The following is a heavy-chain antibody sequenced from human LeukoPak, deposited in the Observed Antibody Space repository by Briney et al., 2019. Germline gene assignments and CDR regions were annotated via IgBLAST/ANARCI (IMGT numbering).Heavy chain of an antibody. CDR2: INPNSGGT. CDR3: ARETRILGRVVPSTFDP. V-gene: IGHV1-2*02. D-gene: IGHD3-16*01. J-gene: IGHJ5*02. CDR1: GYTFTGYY. Sequence: GASVKVSCKASGYTFTGYYMHWVRQAPGQGLEWMGWINPNSGGTNYAQKFQGRVTMTRDTSISTAYMELSRLRSDDTAVYYCARETRILGRVVPSTFDPWGQGTLVTVSS.